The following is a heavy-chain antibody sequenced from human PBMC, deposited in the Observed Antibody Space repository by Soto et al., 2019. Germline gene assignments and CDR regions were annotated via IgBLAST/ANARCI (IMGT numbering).Heavy chain of an antibody. CDR3: ARGRVGWNSYYYYYGMDV. Sequence: QVQLVQSGAEVKKPGASVKVSCKASGYTFTSYDINWVRQATGQGLEWMGWMNPNSGNTGYAQKFQGRVTMTRNTSLSTAYMELSSLRSEDTAVYYCARGRVGWNSYYYYYGMDVWGQGTTVTVSS. CDR2: MNPNSGNT. J-gene: IGHJ6*02. V-gene: IGHV1-8*01. CDR1: GYTFTSYD. D-gene: IGHD1-7*01.